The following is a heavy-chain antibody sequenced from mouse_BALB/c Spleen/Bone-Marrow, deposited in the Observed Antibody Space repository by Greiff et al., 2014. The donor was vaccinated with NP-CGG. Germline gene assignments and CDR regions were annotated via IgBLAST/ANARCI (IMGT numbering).Heavy chain of an antibody. J-gene: IGHJ3*01. D-gene: IGHD4-1*01. Sequence: EVHLVESGPGLVKPSQSLSLTCTVTGYSITSDYAWNWIRQFPGNKLEWMGYINYSGSSSYNPSLKSRISITRDTSKNQFFLQLNSVTTEDTATYYCASQNWAWFTYWGQGTLVTVSA. CDR3: ASQNWAWFTY. CDR2: INYSGSS. V-gene: IGHV3-2*02. CDR1: GYSITSDYA.